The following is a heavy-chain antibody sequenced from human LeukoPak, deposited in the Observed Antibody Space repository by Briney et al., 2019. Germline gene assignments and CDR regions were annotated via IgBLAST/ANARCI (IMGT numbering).Heavy chain of an antibody. CDR1: GPTFRNAF. V-gene: IGHV3-15*04. CDR3: TTSPGITVFGVVTDY. D-gene: IGHD3-3*01. CDR2: IESSTDGGTT. J-gene: IGHJ4*02. Sequence: GGSLRLSCAASGPTFRNAFMNWVRQAPGKGLEWVGRIESSTDGGTTAYAAPVKGRFTMSRDDSKNTLYLQMNNVKTEDTGVYYCTTSPGITVFGVVTDYWGEGTLVIVSS.